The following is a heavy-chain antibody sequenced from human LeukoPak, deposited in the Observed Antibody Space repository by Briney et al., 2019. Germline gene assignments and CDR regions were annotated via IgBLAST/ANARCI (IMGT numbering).Heavy chain of an antibody. V-gene: IGHV3-7*04. D-gene: IGHD2-15*01. CDR1: GFTFTSFW. CDR2: IKQDGSEK. Sequence: GGSLRLSCAASGFTFTSFWMTWVRQTPGTGLEWVANIKQDGSEKYYVDSVKGRFTISRDNAKNSLYLQMNSLRVEDTAVYYCARQGHCSGGSCYLHYWGQGTLVTVSS. J-gene: IGHJ4*02. CDR3: ARQGHCSGGSCYLHY.